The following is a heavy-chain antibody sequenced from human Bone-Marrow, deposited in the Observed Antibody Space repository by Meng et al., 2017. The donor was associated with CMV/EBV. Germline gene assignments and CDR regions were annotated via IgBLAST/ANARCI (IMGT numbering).Heavy chain of an antibody. D-gene: IGHD4-11*01. CDR3: ARAYSPGPYYYGMDV. CDR2: INHSGST. J-gene: IGHJ6*02. V-gene: IGHV4-34*01. CDR1: GGSFSGYY. Sequence: SETLSLTCAVYGGSFSGYYWSWIRQPPGKGLEWIGEINHSGSTNYNPSLKSRVTISVDTSKNQFSLKLSSVTAADTAVYYCARAYSPGPYYYGMDVWGQGTTVTVSS.